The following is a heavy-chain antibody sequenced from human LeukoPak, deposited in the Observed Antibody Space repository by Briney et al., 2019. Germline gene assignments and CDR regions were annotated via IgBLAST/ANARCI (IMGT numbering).Heavy chain of an antibody. CDR2: IKQDGSEK. D-gene: IGHD6-19*01. CDR3: ARDSSGWYVGAFDI. CDR1: GFTFSSYW. Sequence: GGSLRLSCAAAGFTFSSYWMSWVRQAPGKGLEWVANIKQDGSEKYYVDSVKGRFTISRDNAKNSLYLQMNSLRAEDTAVYYCARDSSGWYVGAFDIWGQGTMVTVSS. J-gene: IGHJ3*02. V-gene: IGHV3-7*01.